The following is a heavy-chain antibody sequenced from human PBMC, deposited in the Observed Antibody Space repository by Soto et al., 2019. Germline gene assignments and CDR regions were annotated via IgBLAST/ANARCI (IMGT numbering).Heavy chain of an antibody. CDR3: AKRGAAAGNYYYGMDV. CDR2: IYNDGSST. D-gene: IGHD6-13*01. V-gene: IGHV3-74*01. J-gene: IGHJ6*02. CDR1: GFTFSSYW. Sequence: TGGSLRLSCAASGFTFSSYWMHWVRQAPGKGLVWVSRIYNDGSSTSYADSVKGRVTISRDNSKNTLNLQMHSLRVEDTALYYCAKRGAAAGNYYYGMDVWGQGTTVTSP.